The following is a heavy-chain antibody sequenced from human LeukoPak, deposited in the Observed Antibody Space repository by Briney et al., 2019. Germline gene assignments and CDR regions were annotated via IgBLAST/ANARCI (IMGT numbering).Heavy chain of an antibody. D-gene: IGHD3-10*01. CDR2: IIPILGIA. CDR3: ARAKAYGSGSYHNWFDP. J-gene: IGHJ5*02. CDR1: GGTFSSYA. Sequence: ASVKVSCKASGGTFSSYAISWVRQAPGQGLEWMGRIIPILGIANYAQKFQGRVTITADKSTSTAYMELSSLRSEDTAVYYCARAKAYGSGSYHNWFDPWGQGTLVTVSS. V-gene: IGHV1-69*04.